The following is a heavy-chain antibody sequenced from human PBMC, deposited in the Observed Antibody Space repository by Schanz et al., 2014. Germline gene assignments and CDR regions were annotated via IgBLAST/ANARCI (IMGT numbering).Heavy chain of an antibody. CDR2: ISSSGSTI. J-gene: IGHJ6*03. CDR3: AGTYCSSTSCYTGYYYMDV. Sequence: QVQLVESGGGLVKPGGSLRLSCAASGFTFSDYYMSWIRQAPGKGLEWVSYISSSGSTIYYADSVKGRFTISRDNAKNSLYLQMNSLRAEDTAVYYCAGTYCSSTSCYTGYYYMDVWGEGTTVTVSS. CDR1: GFTFSDYY. V-gene: IGHV3-11*01. D-gene: IGHD2-2*02.